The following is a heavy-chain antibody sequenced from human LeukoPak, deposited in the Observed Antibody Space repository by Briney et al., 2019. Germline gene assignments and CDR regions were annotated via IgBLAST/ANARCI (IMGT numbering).Heavy chain of an antibody. CDR3: TKRARKGIGAAGDGYDV. CDR1: GFTFNDYA. CDR2: IGWNSVAR. V-gene: IGHV3-9*01. Sequence: PGGSLRLSWAAPGFTFNDYAMHWVQQAPAKGLEWVSGIGWNSVARGYADSVRGRFTISRDNAKNSLYLQMNSLRPEDTALYYCTKRARKGIGAAGDGYDVWGQGTMVTVSS. J-gene: IGHJ3*01. D-gene: IGHD6-13*01.